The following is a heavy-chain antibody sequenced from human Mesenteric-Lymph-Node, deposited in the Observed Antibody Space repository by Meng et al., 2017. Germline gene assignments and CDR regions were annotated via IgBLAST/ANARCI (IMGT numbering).Heavy chain of an antibody. V-gene: IGHV3-21*01. CDR3: ARDLKRRATVTTDYYYYYGMDV. CDR2: ISSSVYI. D-gene: IGHD4-17*01. Sequence: GESLKISCAASGFTFKSYSMNWVRQAPGKGLEWVSSISSSVYINYADSVKGRFTISRDNAKNSLYLQINSLRAEDTAVYYCARDLKRRATVTTDYYYYYGMDVWGQGTTVTVSS. J-gene: IGHJ6*02. CDR1: GFTFKSYS.